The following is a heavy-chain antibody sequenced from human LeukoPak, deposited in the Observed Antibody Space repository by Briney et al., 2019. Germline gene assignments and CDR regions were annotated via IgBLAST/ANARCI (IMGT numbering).Heavy chain of an antibody. CDR2: ISSSGSTI. Sequence: GGSLRLSCTVSGFTFSDYYMSWVRQAPGKGLEWVSYISSSGSTIYYADSVKGRFTISRDNAKNSLYLQMNSLRAEDTAVYYCARALRDITMIVVATYYFDYWGQGTLVTVSS. D-gene: IGHD3-22*01. J-gene: IGHJ4*02. CDR1: GFTFSDYY. V-gene: IGHV3-11*01. CDR3: ARALRDITMIVVATYYFDY.